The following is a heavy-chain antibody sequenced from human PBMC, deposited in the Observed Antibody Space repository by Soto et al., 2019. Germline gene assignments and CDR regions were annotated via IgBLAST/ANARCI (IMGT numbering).Heavy chain of an antibody. CDR1: GGTFSNYT. J-gene: IGHJ3*02. V-gene: IGHV1-69*02. D-gene: IGHD4-17*01. CDR2: IIPILGIA. CDR3: ARWNGDYGLIDAFDI. Sequence: ASVKVSCKASGGTFSNYTISWVRQAPGQGLEWMGRIIPILGIANYAQKFQGRVTITGDTSASTAYMELSSLRSEDTAVNYCARWNGDYGLIDAFDIWGQGTMVTVSS.